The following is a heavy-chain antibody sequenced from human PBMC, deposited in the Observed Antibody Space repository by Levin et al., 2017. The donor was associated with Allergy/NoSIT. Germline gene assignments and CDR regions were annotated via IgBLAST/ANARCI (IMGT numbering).Heavy chain of an antibody. CDR1: GFTFSSYA. Sequence: GESLKISCVASGFTFSSYAMSWVRQAPGKGLEWVSIVSGSGSNTYSADSVKGRFTISRDNSKNTLYLQMNSLRAEDTAVYYCAKDSSLSYYDSSSSYDYWGQGTLVTVSS. J-gene: IGHJ4*02. CDR2: VSGSGSNT. CDR3: AKDSSLSYYDSSSSYDY. D-gene: IGHD3-22*01. V-gene: IGHV3-23*01.